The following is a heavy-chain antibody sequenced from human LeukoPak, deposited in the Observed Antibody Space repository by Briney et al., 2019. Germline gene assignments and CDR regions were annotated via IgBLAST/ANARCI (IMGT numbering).Heavy chain of an antibody. J-gene: IGHJ5*02. V-gene: IGHV3-23*01. CDR3: AKDPEQQLVLDWFDP. CDR1: GFTFSSYA. CDR2: ISGSGGST. D-gene: IGHD6-13*01. Sequence: TGGSLRLSCAASGFTFSSYAMGWVRQAPGKGLEWVSAISGSGGSTYYADSVKGRFTISRDNSKNTLYLQMNSLRAEDTAVYYCAKDPEQQLVLDWFDPWGQGTLVTVSS.